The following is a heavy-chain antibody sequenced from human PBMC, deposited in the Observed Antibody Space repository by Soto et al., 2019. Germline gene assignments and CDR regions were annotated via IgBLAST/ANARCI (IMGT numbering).Heavy chain of an antibody. CDR2: IKEDGSET. V-gene: IGHV3-7*01. CDR3: ARDPWAADY. J-gene: IGHJ4*02. CDR1: GFTFNSYW. D-gene: IGHD3-16*01. Sequence: GGSLRLSCTASGFTFNSYWMSWVRQAPGKGLEWVANIKEDGSETFYADSVRGRFTISRDNSKNTVNLQMNSLRAEDTAVYYCARDPWAADYWGQGTLVTVSS.